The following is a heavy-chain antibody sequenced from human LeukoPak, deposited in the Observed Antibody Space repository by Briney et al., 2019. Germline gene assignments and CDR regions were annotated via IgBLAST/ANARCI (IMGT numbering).Heavy chain of an antibody. V-gene: IGHV3-23*01. CDR3: AKDLTTMIVVVTLFKKDY. D-gene: IGHD3-22*01. CDR2: ISGSGGST. CDR1: GFTFSSYS. J-gene: IGHJ4*02. Sequence: PGGSLRLSCAASGFTFSSYSMNWVRQAPGKGLEWVSAISGSGGSTYYADSVKGRFTISRDNSKNTLYLQMNSLRAEDTAVYYCAKDLTTMIVVVTLFKKDYWGQGTLVTVSS.